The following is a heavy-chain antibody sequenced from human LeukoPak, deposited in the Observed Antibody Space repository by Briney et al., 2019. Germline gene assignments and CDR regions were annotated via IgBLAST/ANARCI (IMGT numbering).Heavy chain of an antibody. CDR3: ARDSSFDY. CDR2: ISGSSTYI. Sequence: GGSLRLSCAASGFSFSSYNMNWVRQAPGKGLEWVSSISGSSTYIYYADSVKGRFTISRDNAKNSLYLQMNSLRAEDTAVYYCARDSSFDYWGQGTLVTVYS. J-gene: IGHJ4*02. V-gene: IGHV3-21*01. CDR1: GFSFSSYN.